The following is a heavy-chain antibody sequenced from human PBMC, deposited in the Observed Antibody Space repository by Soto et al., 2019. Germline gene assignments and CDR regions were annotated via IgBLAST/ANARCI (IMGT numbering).Heavy chain of an antibody. Sequence: LQLQESGSGLVKPSQTLSLTCAVSGGSISSGGYSWSWIRQPPGKGLECIGYIYHSGSTYYSPSLKSRVTISVDRSKNQFSLKLSSVTDADTAVYYCARGPPLGYWGQGTLVTVSS. CDR3: ARGPPLGY. J-gene: IGHJ4*02. CDR1: GGSISSGGYS. V-gene: IGHV4-30-2*01. CDR2: IYHSGST.